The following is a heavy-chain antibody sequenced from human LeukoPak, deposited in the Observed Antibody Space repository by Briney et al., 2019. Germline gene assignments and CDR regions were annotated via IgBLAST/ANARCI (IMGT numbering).Heavy chain of an antibody. J-gene: IGHJ4*02. CDR1: GFTFSNFA. Sequence: PGGSLRLSCATSGFTFSNFAMHWVRQTPGKGLEWVALTWFDGSSEYYADSVKGRFTISRDNSKNTLHLQMSSLRAEDTAVYFCAEDSGKNGNHRPFDYWGQGTLVTVSS. V-gene: IGHV3-33*06. CDR3: AEDSGKNGNHRPFDY. CDR2: TWFDGSSE. D-gene: IGHD1-1*01.